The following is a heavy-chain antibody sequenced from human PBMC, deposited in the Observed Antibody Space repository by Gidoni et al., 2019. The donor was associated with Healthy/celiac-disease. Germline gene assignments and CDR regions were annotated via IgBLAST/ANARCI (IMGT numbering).Heavy chain of an antibody. Sequence: QVQLVESGGGVVQPGRSLRLSCAASGFTFSSYGMHWVRQAPGKGLEWVAVIWYDGSNKYYADSVKGRFTISRDNSKNTLYLQMNSLRAEDTAVYYCARDLGWLVLSLPDYWGQGTLVTVSS. V-gene: IGHV3-33*01. CDR3: ARDLGWLVLSLPDY. CDR2: IWYDGSNK. D-gene: IGHD6-19*01. J-gene: IGHJ4*02. CDR1: GFTFSSYG.